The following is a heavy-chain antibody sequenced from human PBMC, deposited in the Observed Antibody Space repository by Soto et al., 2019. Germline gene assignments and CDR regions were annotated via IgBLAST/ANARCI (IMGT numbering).Heavy chain of an antibody. CDR2: VNTDGGGA. J-gene: IGHJ4*02. Sequence: GGSLRLSCAASGFTFSSYWMHWVRQAPGKGLVWVAEVNTDGGGASYADSVRGRFTISRDNAKNTLYLQMNSLRPDDSAMYYCASLSAPTDYWGQGTLVTVSS. V-gene: IGHV3-74*01. CDR1: GFTFSSYW. CDR3: ASLSAPTDY.